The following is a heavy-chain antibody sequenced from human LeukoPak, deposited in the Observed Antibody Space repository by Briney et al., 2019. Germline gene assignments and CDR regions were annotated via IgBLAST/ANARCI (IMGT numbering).Heavy chain of an antibody. D-gene: IGHD6-19*01. CDR3: ARDIAAGNIFDP. Sequence: LSGGSLRLSCAASGFTFSSYSMNWVRQAPGKGLEWVANIKQDGSDKHYVDSVKGRFTISRDNAKNSLYLQMNNLRAEDTAVYYCARDIAAGNIFDPWGQGTLVTVSS. V-gene: IGHV3-7*05. CDR2: IKQDGSDK. CDR1: GFTFSSYS. J-gene: IGHJ5*02.